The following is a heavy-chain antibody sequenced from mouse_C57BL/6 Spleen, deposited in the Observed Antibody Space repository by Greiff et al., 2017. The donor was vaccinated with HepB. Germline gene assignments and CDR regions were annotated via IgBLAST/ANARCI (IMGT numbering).Heavy chain of an antibody. CDR1: GYTFTSYW. CDR3: ASLYYDYDGGVYFDY. CDR2: INPSSGYT. Sequence: VQRVESGAELAKPGASVKLSCKASGYTFTSYWMHWVKQRPGQGLEWIGYINPSSGYTKYNQKFKDKATLTADKSSSTAYMQLSSLTYEDSAVYYCASLYYDYDGGVYFDYWGQGTTLTVSS. J-gene: IGHJ2*01. D-gene: IGHD2-4*01. V-gene: IGHV1-7*01.